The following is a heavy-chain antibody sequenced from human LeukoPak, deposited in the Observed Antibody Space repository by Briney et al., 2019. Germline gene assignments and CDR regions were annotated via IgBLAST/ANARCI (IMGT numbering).Heavy chain of an antibody. CDR1: GGSIMSSSDY. V-gene: IGHV4-39*01. J-gene: IGHJ5*02. D-gene: IGHD3-10*01. CDR3: ARHVRDESGGYYTPYNWFDP. Sequence: SETLSLTCTVSGGSIMSSSDYWGWIRQPPGKGLEWIGSIYYSGSTYYNPSLKSRVTISVDTSKNQFSLKLSSVTAADTAVYYCARHVRDESGGYYTPYNWFDPWGQGTLVTVSS. CDR2: IYYSGST.